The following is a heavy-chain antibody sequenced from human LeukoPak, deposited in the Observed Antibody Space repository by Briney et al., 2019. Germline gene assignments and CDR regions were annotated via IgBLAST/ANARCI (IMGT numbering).Heavy chain of an antibody. V-gene: IGHV1-3*01. D-gene: IGHD3-22*01. CDR2: INAGNGNT. CDR1: GYTFTSYA. CDR3: ARDSSTFRYYYDSGGYYYY. Sequence: ASVKVSCKASGYTFTSYAMHWVRQAPGQRLEWMGWINAGNGNTKYSQKFQGRVTITRDTSASTAYMELSSLRSEDTAVYYCARDSSTFRYYYDSGGYYYYWGQGTLVTVSS. J-gene: IGHJ4*02.